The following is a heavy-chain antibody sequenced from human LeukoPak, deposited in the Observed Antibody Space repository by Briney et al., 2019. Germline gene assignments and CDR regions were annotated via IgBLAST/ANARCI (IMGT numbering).Heavy chain of an antibody. CDR3: ARVADYGDYVGGDWIDP. V-gene: IGHV4-59*12. J-gene: IGHJ5*02. D-gene: IGHD4-17*01. Sequence: SETLPLTCTVSGDSISSYYWSWIRQPPGKGLEWIGYIYYSGSTNYKPSLKSRVTISVDTSKNQFSLKLSSVTAADTAVYYCARVADYGDYVGGDWIDPWGQGTLVTVSS. CDR1: GDSISSYY. CDR2: IYYSGST.